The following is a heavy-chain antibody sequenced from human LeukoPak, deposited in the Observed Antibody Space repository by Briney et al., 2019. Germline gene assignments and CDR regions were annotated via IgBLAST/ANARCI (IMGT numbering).Heavy chain of an antibody. CDR1: GYTFTGHY. J-gene: IGHJ4*02. D-gene: IGHD7-27*01. CDR3: ARDENWGPDY. V-gene: IGHV1-2*02. Sequence: ASVKVPCKASGYTFTGHYMHWIRQAPGQGLEWMGWIEPNSGGTHYAQNFQGRLTISRDTSISTAYMELSRLSSDDTAMYYCARDENWGPDYWGQGTLVTVSS. CDR2: IEPNSGGT.